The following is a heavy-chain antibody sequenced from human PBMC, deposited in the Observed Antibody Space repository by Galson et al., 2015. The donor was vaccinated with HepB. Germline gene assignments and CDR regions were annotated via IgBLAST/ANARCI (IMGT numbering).Heavy chain of an antibody. CDR1: GGTFSSYA. V-gene: IGHV1-69*13. CDR3: ARLHSGYDYYDSRNGDY. Sequence: SVKVSCKASGGTFSSYAISWVRQAPGQGLEWMGGIIPIFGTANYAQKFQGRVTITADESTSTAYMELSSLRSEDTAVYYCARLHSGYDYYDSRNGDYWGQGTLVTVSS. D-gene: IGHD5-12*01. CDR2: IIPIFGTA. J-gene: IGHJ4*02.